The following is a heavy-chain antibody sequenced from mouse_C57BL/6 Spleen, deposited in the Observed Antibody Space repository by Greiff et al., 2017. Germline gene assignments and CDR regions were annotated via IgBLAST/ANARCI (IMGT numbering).Heavy chain of an antibody. J-gene: IGHJ4*01. CDR1: GFSLTSYG. CDR3: AKPGLGLYDAMDY. V-gene: IGHV2-3*01. Sequence: VMLVESGPGLVAPSQSLSITCTVSGFSLTSYGVSWVRQPPGKGLEWLGVIWGDGSTNYHSALISRLSISKVNSKSQVFLQLNSLQTDDTATNYCAKPGLGLYDAMDYWGQGTSVTVSS. D-gene: IGHD4-1*01. CDR2: IWGDGST.